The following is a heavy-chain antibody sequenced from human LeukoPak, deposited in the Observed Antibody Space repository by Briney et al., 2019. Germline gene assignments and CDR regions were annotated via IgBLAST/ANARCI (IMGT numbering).Heavy chain of an antibody. V-gene: IGHV1-2*02. J-gene: IGHJ4*02. CDR3: ARDLLWDDSSGHTPYYFDY. CDR1: GYTFTGYY. CDR2: INPNSGGT. Sequence: ASVKVSCKASGYTFTGYYTHWVRQAPGQGLEWMGWINPNSGGTNYAQKFQGRVTMTRDTSISTAYMELSRLRSDDTAVYYCARDLLWDDSSGHTPYYFDYWGQGTLVTVSS. D-gene: IGHD3-22*01.